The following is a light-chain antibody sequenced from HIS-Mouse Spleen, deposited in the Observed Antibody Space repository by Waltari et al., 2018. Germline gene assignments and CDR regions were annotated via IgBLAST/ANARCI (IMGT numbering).Light chain of an antibody. Sequence: SYELTQPPSVSVSPGQTARITCSGDALPKQYAYWYQQKPGQAPVLVIYKDSERPSGLAERFSGSSSGTTVTLTISGVQAADEADYYCQSADSSGTYVVFGGGTKLTVL. J-gene: IGLJ2*01. CDR2: KDS. V-gene: IGLV3-25*03. CDR3: QSADSSGTYVV. CDR1: ALPKQY.